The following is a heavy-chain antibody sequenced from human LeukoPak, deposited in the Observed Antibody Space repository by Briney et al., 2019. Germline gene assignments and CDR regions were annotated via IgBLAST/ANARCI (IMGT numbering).Heavy chain of an antibody. CDR3: ARDLPGYPNWFDP. CDR1: GGSFSGYY. V-gene: IGHV4-34*01. CDR2: INHSGST. D-gene: IGHD3-9*01. Sequence: SETLSLTCAVYGGSFSGYYWSWIRQPPGKGLEWIGEINHSGSTNYNPSLKSRVTISVDTSKNQFSLKLSSVTAADTAVYYCARDLPGYPNWFDPWGQGTLVTVSS. J-gene: IGHJ5*02.